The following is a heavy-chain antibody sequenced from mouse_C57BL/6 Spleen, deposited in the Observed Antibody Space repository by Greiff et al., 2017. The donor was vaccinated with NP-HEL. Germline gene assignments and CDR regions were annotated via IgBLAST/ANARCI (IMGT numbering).Heavy chain of an antibody. Sequence: QVQLQQPGAELVKPGASVKMSCKASGYTFTSYWITWVKQRPGQGLEWIGDIYPGSGSTNYNEKFQSTAPLTVDTSSSTAYMHLSSPTAEDSDVYDCARSGDYDDGGKGTTLTVSS. V-gene: IGHV1-55*01. CDR2: IYPGSGST. J-gene: IGHJ2*01. D-gene: IGHD2-4*01. CDR1: GYTFTSYW. CDR3: ARSGDYDD.